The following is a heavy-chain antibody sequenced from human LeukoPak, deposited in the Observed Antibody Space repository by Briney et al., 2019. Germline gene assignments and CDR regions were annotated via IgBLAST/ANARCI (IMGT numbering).Heavy chain of an antibody. Sequence: GASVKVSCEASGYTFTGYYMHWVRQAPGQGLEWMGWINPNSGGTNYAQKFQGRVTMTRDTSISTAYMEPSRLRSDDTAVYYCARERNYYDSSGYYLWGQGTLVTVSS. CDR2: INPNSGGT. CDR1: GYTFTGYY. V-gene: IGHV1-2*02. J-gene: IGHJ4*02. CDR3: ARERNYYDSSGYYL. D-gene: IGHD3-22*01.